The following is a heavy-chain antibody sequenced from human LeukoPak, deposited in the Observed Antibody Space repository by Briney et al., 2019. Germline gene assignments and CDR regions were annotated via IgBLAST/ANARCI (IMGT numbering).Heavy chain of an antibody. V-gene: IGHV3-43D*03. D-gene: IGHD3-3*01. Sequence: GGSLRLSCAASGFTFDDYAMHWVRQAPGKGLEWVSLFSWDGGSTYYADSVKGRFTISRDNSKNSLYLQMNSLRAEDTALYYCAKDSRYYDFWSGLNFDPWGQGTLVTVSS. CDR2: FSWDGGST. J-gene: IGHJ5*02. CDR1: GFTFDDYA. CDR3: AKDSRYYDFWSGLNFDP.